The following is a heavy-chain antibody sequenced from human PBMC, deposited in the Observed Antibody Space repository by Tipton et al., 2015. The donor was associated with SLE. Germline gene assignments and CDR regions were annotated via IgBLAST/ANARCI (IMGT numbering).Heavy chain of an antibody. V-gene: IGHV4-39*07. CDR1: GGSISSSSYY. CDR3: ARGPPKGTLDY. D-gene: IGHD1-1*01. CDR2: IYYSGST. Sequence: TLSLTCTVSGGSISSSSYYWGWFRQPPGKGLEWIGSIYYSGSTYYNPSLKSRVTISVDTSKNQFSLKLSSVTAADTALYYFARGPPKGTLDYWGQGTLVTVSS. J-gene: IGHJ4*02.